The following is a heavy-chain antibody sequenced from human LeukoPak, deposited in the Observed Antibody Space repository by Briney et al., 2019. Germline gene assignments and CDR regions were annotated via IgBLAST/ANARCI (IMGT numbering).Heavy chain of an antibody. CDR2: IKSKPDGGTT. J-gene: IGHJ4*02. CDR1: GFTFSNAW. Sequence: GGSLRLSCAASGFTFSNAWMSWVRQAPGKGLEWVGRIKSKPDGGTTDYAAPVKGRFTISRDDSKNTLYLQMNSLKTEDTAVYYCTTRIHWGQGTLVTVSS. CDR3: TTRIH. V-gene: IGHV3-15*01.